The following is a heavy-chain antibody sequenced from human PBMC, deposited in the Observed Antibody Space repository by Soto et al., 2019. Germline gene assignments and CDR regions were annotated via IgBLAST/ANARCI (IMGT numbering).Heavy chain of an antibody. Sequence: EVQLVESGGGLVQPGGSLRLSCAASGLSFSNTWMHWVRQAPGKGLVWVSHINSDGSSTTYADSVKGRFTISRDNAKNTVYLQMNSLRADDTAVYYCATDGSYAQNVSGQGTTVTVSS. CDR1: GLSFSNTW. V-gene: IGHV3-74*03. D-gene: IGHD2-2*01. CDR3: ATDGSYAQNV. J-gene: IGHJ6*02. CDR2: INSDGSST.